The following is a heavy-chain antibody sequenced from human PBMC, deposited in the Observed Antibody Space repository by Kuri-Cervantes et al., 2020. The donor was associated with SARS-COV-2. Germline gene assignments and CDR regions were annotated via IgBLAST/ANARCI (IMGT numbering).Heavy chain of an antibody. CDR1: GFTFSGYA. V-gene: IGHV3-23*01. CDR2: ISDSGGST. J-gene: IGHJ4*01. CDR3: ARGMAGTPRYFDC. Sequence: GESLKISCAASGFTFSGYAMSWVRQAPGKGLEWVSAISDSGGSTYYADSVKGRFTISTDTSKNMVFLQMNNLRVDDTAVYYCARGMAGTPRYFDCWGRGTLVTVSS. D-gene: IGHD5-24*01.